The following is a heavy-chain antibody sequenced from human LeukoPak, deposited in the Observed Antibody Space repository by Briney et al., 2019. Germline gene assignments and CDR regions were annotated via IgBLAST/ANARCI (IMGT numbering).Heavy chain of an antibody. CDR2: IRYDGGNK. CDR1: GFTFSSYG. D-gene: IGHD4-17*01. CDR3: AKDTRATVTTGNWFDP. J-gene: IGHJ5*02. Sequence: GGSLRLSCAASGFTFSSYGMHWVRQAPGKGLEWVAFIRYDGGNKYYADSVKGRFTISRDNSKDMLYLQMNSLRAEDTAMYYCAKDTRATVTTGNWFDPWGQGTLVTVSS. V-gene: IGHV3-30*02.